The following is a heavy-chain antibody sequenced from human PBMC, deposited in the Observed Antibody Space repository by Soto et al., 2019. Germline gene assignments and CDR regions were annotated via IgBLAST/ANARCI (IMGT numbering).Heavy chain of an antibody. D-gene: IGHD3-9*01. CDR1: GGSISSSNW. J-gene: IGHJ6*02. Sequence: SETLSLTCAVSGGSISSSNWWSWVRQPPGKGLEWVGEIYHSGSTNYNPSLKSRVTISVDKSKNQFSLKLSSVTAADTAVYYCARERADYDILTGLSDYYYYGMDVWGQGTTVTVSS. CDR3: ARERADYDILTGLSDYYYYGMDV. V-gene: IGHV4-4*02. CDR2: IYHSGST.